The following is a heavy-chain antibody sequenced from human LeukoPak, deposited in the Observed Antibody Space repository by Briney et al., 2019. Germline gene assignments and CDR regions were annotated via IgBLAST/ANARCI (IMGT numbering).Heavy chain of an antibody. V-gene: IGHV3-21*01. D-gene: IGHD6-6*01. CDR3: ARGESSSAITLDAFDI. J-gene: IGHJ3*02. Sequence: GGSLRLSCAASGFTFSSYSMNWVRQAPGKGLEWVSSISSSSSYIYYADSVKGRFTISRDNAKNSLYLQMNSLRAEDTAVYYCARGESSSAITLDAFDIWGQGTMVTVSS. CDR1: GFTFSSYS. CDR2: ISSSSSYI.